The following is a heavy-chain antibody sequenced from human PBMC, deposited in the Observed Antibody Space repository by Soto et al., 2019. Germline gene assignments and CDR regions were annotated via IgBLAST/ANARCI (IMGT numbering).Heavy chain of an antibody. CDR2: INSDGSST. Sequence: PGGSLRLSCAASGFTFSSYWMHWVRQAPWKGLVWVSRINSDGSSTSYADSVKGRFTISRDNAKNTLYLQMNSLRAEDMAVYYCASVQCGGDCLVDYWGQGTPVTFSS. CDR3: ASVQCGGDCLVDY. CDR1: GFTFSSYW. D-gene: IGHD2-21*02. V-gene: IGHV3-74*01. J-gene: IGHJ4*02.